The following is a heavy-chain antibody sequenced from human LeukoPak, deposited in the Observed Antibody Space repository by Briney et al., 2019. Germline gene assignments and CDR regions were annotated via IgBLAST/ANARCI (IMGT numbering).Heavy chain of an antibody. CDR3: ARDRNSGYDWAWWSYYYYMDV. V-gene: IGHV3-7*01. CDR1: GFTFSSYW. CDR2: IKQDGSEK. J-gene: IGHJ6*03. D-gene: IGHD5-12*01. Sequence: GGSLRLSCAASGFTFSSYWMSWVRQAPGKGLEWVANIKQDGSEKYYVDPVKGRFTISRDNAKNSLYLQMNSLRAEDTAVYYCARDRNSGYDWAWWSYYYYMDVWGKGTTVTVSS.